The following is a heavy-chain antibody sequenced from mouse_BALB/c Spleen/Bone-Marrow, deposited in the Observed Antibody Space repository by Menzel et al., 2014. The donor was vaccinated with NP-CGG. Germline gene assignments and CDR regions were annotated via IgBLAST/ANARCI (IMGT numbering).Heavy chain of an antibody. CDR3: ARLNYYGNLFV. Sequence: EVHLVESGGGLVQPGGSLKLSCAASGFDFSRYWMSWVRQAPGKGLEWIGEINPDRRTINNTPSLKDKFIISRDNAKNTLYLQMSKVRSEDTALYYCARLNYYGNLFVWGAGTTVTVSS. CDR2: INPDRRTI. J-gene: IGHJ1*01. CDR1: GFDFSRYW. V-gene: IGHV4-1*02. D-gene: IGHD1-1*01.